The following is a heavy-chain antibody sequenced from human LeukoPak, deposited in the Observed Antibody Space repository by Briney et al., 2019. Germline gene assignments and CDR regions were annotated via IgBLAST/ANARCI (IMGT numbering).Heavy chain of an antibody. CDR3: ARDNCGGDCYPDY. CDR2: IIPIFGTA. Sequence: ASVKVSCKASGGTFSSYAISWVRQAPGRGLEWMGGIIPIFGTANYAQKFQGRVTITADKSTSTAYMELSSLRSEDTAVYYCARDNCGGDCYPDYWGQGTLVTVSS. V-gene: IGHV1-69*06. D-gene: IGHD2-21*02. CDR1: GGTFSSYA. J-gene: IGHJ4*02.